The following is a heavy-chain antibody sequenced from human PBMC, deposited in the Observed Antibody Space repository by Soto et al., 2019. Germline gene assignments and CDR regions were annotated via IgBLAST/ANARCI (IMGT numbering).Heavy chain of an antibody. J-gene: IGHJ6*03. CDR2: IYFSGST. CDR1: GGSISNGGYY. D-gene: IGHD6-13*01. Sequence: QLQLEESGPGLVKPSQTLSLTCAVSGGSISNGGYYWSWIRQHPGKGLEWIGSIYFSGSTYYNPSLKRRVTISVATPKNQFSLKLSSVTAADAAVYYCASERHSQQPNHRWGGGYMAVWGTGTTVTVSS. V-gene: IGHV4-31*11. CDR3: ASERHSQQPNHRWGGGYMAV.